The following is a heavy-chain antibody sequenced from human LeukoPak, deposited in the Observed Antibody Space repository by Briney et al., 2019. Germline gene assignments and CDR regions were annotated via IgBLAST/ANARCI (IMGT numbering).Heavy chain of an antibody. V-gene: IGHV1-2*02. CDR2: INPNSGGT. D-gene: IGHD3-9*01. CDR3: ARADGYYDILTGYYLVAEYFQH. CDR1: GYTFTGYY. J-gene: IGHJ1*01. Sequence: ASVTVSCKASGYTFTGYYRHWVRQAPGQGLEWMGWINPNSGGTNYAQKFQGRVTLARDTSISTAYMELSRLRSDDTAVYYCARADGYYDILTGYYLVAEYFQHWGQGTLVTVSS.